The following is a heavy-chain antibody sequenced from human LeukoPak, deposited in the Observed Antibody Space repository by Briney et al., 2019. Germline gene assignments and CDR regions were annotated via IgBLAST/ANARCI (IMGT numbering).Heavy chain of an antibody. V-gene: IGHV3-33*01. CDR3: AREYYYDSSNFDY. Sequence: GGSLRLSCAASGFTFRSYGMHWVRQAPGKGLEWVAVIWYDGSNKYYADSVKGRFTISRDNSKNTLYLQMNSLRAEDTAVYYCAREYYYDSSNFDYWGQGTLVTVSS. CDR2: IWYDGSNK. J-gene: IGHJ4*02. D-gene: IGHD3-22*01. CDR1: GFTFRSYG.